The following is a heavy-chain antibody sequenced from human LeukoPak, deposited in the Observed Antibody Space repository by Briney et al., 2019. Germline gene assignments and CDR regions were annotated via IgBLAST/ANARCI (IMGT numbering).Heavy chain of an antibody. Sequence: PSETLSLTCTVSGASISSSDDYWGWIRQAPGKGLEWIGSIFYGGSAHYNPSLNSRATIFVDTSKNQFSLKLSSVTAADAGMYYCARQFATASADTRDYFDFWGQGTVVTVSS. CDR1: GASISSSDDY. D-gene: IGHD2-2*01. CDR2: IFYGGSA. V-gene: IGHV4-39*01. J-gene: IGHJ4*02. CDR3: ARQFATASADTRDYFDF.